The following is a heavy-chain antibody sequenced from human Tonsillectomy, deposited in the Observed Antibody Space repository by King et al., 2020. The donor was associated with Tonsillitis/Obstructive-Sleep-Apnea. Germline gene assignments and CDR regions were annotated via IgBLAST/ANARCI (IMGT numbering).Heavy chain of an antibody. CDR2: ITDNGDTT. D-gene: IGHD6-13*01. Sequence: VQLVESGGGLVQPGGSLRLSCAASGFTFSSYAMSWVRQAPGKGLEWFSTITDNGDTTYYADSVRGRFTISRDNSKNTLYLQMNSLGAEDTAVYFCAKGPGGVGSSWPCDYGGQGTLVTGAS. CDR1: GFTFSSYA. CDR3: AKGPGGVGSSWPCDY. V-gene: IGHV3-23*04. J-gene: IGHJ4*02.